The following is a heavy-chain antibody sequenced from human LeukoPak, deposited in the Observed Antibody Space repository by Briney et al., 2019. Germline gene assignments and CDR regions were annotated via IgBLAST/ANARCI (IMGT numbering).Heavy chain of an antibody. V-gene: IGHV4-4*02. CDR1: GGSISSSNW. D-gene: IGHD5-18*01. CDR3: ARHRVRGYSRFSFDY. J-gene: IGHJ4*02. CDR2: IYYSGSN. Sequence: SETLSLTCAVSGGSISSSNWWSWVRPPPGKGLEWIGEIYYSGSNNYNPSLKSRVTISVDTSKNQFSLKLSSVTAADTAVYYCARHRVRGYSRFSFDYWGQGISVTVSS.